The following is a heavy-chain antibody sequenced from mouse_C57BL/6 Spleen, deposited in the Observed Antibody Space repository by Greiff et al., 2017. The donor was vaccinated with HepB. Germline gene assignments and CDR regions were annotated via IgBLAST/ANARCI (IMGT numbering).Heavy chain of an antibody. Sequence: QVQLQQSGAELVRPGASVTLSCKASGYTFTDYEMHWVKQTPVHGLEWIGAIDPETGGTAYNQKFKGKAILTADKSSSTAYMELRSLTSEDSAVYYGTRCDYYGSSYVDYWGQGTTLTVSS. CDR2: IDPETGGT. D-gene: IGHD1-1*01. CDR1: GYTFTDYE. J-gene: IGHJ2*01. CDR3: TRCDYYGSSYVDY. V-gene: IGHV1-15*01.